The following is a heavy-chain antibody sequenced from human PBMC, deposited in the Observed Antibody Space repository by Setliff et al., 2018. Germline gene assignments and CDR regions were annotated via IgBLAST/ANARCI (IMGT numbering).Heavy chain of an antibody. J-gene: IGHJ6*03. CDR3: VRERRTPSYSTSSGRTYQYNMDV. CDR1: GGFFSSTNW. D-gene: IGHD2-21*01. Sequence: SETLSLTCAVSGGFFSSTNWWGWVRQSPGKGLEWIGEIYHTGSANYNPSLTGRVIISGDKSKNQFSLKLKSVTAADTALYYCVRERRTPSYSTSSGRTYQYNMDVWGKGTTVTVS. CDR2: IYHTGSA. V-gene: IGHV4-4*02.